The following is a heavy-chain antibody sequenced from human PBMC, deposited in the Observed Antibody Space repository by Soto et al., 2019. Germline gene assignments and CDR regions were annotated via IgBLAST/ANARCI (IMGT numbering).Heavy chain of an antibody. V-gene: IGHV3-23*01. CDR3: AKDPRDEQLWAYYFDY. Sequence: GSLRLSCAASRFTFSSYAMSWVRQAPGKGLEWVSGISGSGGSTNYADSVKGRFTISRDNSKNTLYLQMNSLRAEDTAVYYCAKDPRDEQLWAYYFDYWGQGTLVTVSS. J-gene: IGHJ4*02. CDR2: ISGSGGST. D-gene: IGHD5-18*01. CDR1: RFTFSSYA.